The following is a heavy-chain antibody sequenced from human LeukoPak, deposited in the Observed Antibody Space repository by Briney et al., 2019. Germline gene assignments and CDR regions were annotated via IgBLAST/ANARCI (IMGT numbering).Heavy chain of an antibody. CDR2: IYSGGST. V-gene: IGHV3-66*01. D-gene: IGHD2-15*01. Sequence: GGSLRLSCAASGFTVSSNYMSWVRQAPGKGLEWVSVIYSGGSTYYADSVKGRFTISRDNSKNTLYLQMNSLRAEDTAVYYCAKVGYCSGGSCFYYYYGMEVWGQGTTVTVSS. J-gene: IGHJ6*02. CDR1: GFTVSSNY. CDR3: AKVGYCSGGSCFYYYYGMEV.